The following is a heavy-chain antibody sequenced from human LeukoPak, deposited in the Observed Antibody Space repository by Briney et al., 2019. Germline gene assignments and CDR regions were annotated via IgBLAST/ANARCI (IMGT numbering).Heavy chain of an antibody. CDR3: AKGSNGDYDN. CDR1: RFSLGNFV. D-gene: IGHD4-17*01. Sequence: GGSLPVPRAPSRFSLGNFVMSWVRQAPGKGLEWVATIGKNQYYADSVKGRFTISKDNSKNMMYLQMDSLGVDDTAIYYCAKGSNGDYDNWGQGTLVTVSS. CDR2: IGKNQ. J-gene: IGHJ4*02. V-gene: IGHV3-23*01.